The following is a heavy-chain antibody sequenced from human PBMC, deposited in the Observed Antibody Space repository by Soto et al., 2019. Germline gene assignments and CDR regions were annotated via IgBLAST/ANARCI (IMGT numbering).Heavy chain of an antibody. J-gene: IGHJ5*02. D-gene: IGHD2-15*01. CDR2: IYYSGST. Sequence: SETLSLTCTFSGCSISSYYWSWIRQPPGKGLEWIGYIYYSGSTYYNPSLKSRVTISVDTSKNQFSLNLTSVTGADTAVYYCARAGYCSGGACYSSYFRGWFAPWGQGTLVTVSS. CDR3: ARAGYCSGGACYSSYFRGWFAP. V-gene: IGHV4-59*01. CDR1: GCSISSYY.